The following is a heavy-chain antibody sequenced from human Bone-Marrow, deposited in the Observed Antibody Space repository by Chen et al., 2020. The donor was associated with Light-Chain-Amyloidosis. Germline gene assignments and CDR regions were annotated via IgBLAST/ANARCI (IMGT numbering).Heavy chain of an antibody. CDR1: GFTFSTSA. D-gene: IGHD4-17*01. J-gene: IGHJ4*02. V-gene: IGHV3-23*04. CDR2: ISRSGTT. Sequence: DVHLVESGGGLVQPGGSLRLSCAGSGFTFSTSAMTWVGQAPGKGLEWVSAISRSGTTFYADSVKGRFTISRDSSKNTYLQMHSLRVEDTAVYYCAKLASGDYVDSWGRGSLVTVSS. CDR3: AKLASGDYVDS.